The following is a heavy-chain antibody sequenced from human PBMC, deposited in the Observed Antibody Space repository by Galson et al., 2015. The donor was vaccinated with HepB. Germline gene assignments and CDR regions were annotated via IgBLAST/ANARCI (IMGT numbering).Heavy chain of an antibody. CDR2: TYYRSKWSN. V-gene: IGHV6-1*01. D-gene: IGHD1-26*01. CDR3: ARGALGSTTGFGS. Sequence: CAISGDSVSSKSAAWNWIRQSPSRGLEWLGRTYYRSKWSNHYAVSVKRRITINPDTSKNQFSLQLNSVTPEDTAVYYCARGALGSTTGFGSWGQGTLVTVSS. CDR1: GDSVSSKSAA. J-gene: IGHJ5*02.